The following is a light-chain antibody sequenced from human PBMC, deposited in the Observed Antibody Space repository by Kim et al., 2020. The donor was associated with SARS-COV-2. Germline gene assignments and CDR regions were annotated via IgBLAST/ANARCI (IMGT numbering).Light chain of an antibody. CDR2: GGF. V-gene: IGKV3-15*01. Sequence: PREKATPSFRAHPSVSQNFGWVQPKPGQPPRLPNYGGFNRATGVPTRFSGRGAGADFPLTRSNLQSEDFAVYFLHQENDLPPGDTFGQGTKLEI. J-gene: IGKJ2*01. CDR1: PSVSQN. CDR3: HQENDLPPGDT.